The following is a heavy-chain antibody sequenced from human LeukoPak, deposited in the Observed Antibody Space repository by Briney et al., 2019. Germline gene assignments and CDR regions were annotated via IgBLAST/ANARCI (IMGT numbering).Heavy chain of an antibody. Sequence: ASVKVSCKASGGTFSSYAISWVRQAPGQGLEWMGWINPNSGGTNYAQKFQGRVTMTRDTSISTAYMELSRLRSDDTAVYYCVRGGYGDYTYDYWGQGTLVTVSS. CDR3: VRGGYGDYTYDY. D-gene: IGHD4-17*01. CDR2: INPNSGGT. J-gene: IGHJ4*02. V-gene: IGHV1-2*02. CDR1: GGTFSSYA.